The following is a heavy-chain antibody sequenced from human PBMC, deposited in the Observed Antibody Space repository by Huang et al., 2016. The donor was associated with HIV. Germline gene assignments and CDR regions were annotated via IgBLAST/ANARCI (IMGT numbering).Heavy chain of an antibody. D-gene: IGHD5-18*01. V-gene: IGHV3-9*01. CDR1: GFTFVVYA. J-gene: IGHJ4*02. CDR3: AKDASSGYSSGHSGFKVYFFDF. Sequence: EVQLVESGGGLVQPGRSLRLSCAASGFTFVVYAFHWVWQVSGKGLEWVAGISWNSKSIDYADSVKGRFTISRDNAKNSLYLEMKSLRVEDTALYYCAKDASSGYSSGHSGFKVYFFDFWGQGTLVTVSS. CDR2: ISWNSKSI.